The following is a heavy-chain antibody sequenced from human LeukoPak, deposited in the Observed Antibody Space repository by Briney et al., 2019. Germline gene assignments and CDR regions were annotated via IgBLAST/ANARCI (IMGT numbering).Heavy chain of an antibody. J-gene: IGHJ6*03. CDR1: GFTVSSNY. V-gene: IGHV3-53*01. CDR2: IYSGGST. CDR3: ARDPGDYYMDV. Sequence: SGGSLRLSCAASGFTVSSNYMSWVRQAPGKGLEWVSVIYSGGSTYYADSVKGRFTISRDNSKNTLYLQMNSLRAEDTAVYYCARDPGDYYMDVWGKGTTVTISS. D-gene: IGHD1-14*01.